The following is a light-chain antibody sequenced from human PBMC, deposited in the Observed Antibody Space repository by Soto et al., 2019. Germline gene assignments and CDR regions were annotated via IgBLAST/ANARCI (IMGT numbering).Light chain of an antibody. V-gene: IGKV1-39*01. CDR2: AAS. Sequence: DIQMTQSPSSLSASVGDRVTITCRASQSISSYLNWYQQKPGKAPKLLIYAASSLQSGVPSRFSGSGSGTDFTLTISSLQPEDFATYYCHQCYSTPLTFGPGTTGDIK. CDR3: HQCYSTPLT. CDR1: QSISSY. J-gene: IGKJ3*01.